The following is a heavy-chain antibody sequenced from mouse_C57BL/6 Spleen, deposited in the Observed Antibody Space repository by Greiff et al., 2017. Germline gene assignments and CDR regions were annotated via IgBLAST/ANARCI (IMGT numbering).Heavy chain of an antibody. V-gene: IGHV1-15*01. J-gene: IGHJ3*01. CDR3: TSPDGNYVGFAY. D-gene: IGHD2-1*01. CDR2: IDPETGGT. CDR1: GYTFTDYE. Sequence: VKVVESGAELVRPGASVTLSCKASGYTFTDYEMHWVKQTPVHGLEWIGAIDPETGGTAYNQKFKGKAILTADKSSSTAYMELRSLTSEDSADYYCTSPDGNYVGFAYWGQGTLVTVYA.